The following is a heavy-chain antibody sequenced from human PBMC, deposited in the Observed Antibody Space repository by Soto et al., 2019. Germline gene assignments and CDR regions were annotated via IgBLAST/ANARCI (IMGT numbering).Heavy chain of an antibody. D-gene: IGHD3-22*01. CDR2: ISGSGGST. V-gene: IGHV3-23*01. CDR3: AKDLADYYDSSGYRRVDY. J-gene: IGHJ4*02. CDR1: GFTFSSYA. Sequence: EVQLLESGGGLVQPGGSLRLSCAASGFTFSSYAMSWVRQAPGKGLEWVSAISGSGGSTYYADSVKGRFTISRDNSKNTXXLQMNSLRAEDTAVYYCAKDLADYYDSSGYRRVDYWGQGTLVTVSS.